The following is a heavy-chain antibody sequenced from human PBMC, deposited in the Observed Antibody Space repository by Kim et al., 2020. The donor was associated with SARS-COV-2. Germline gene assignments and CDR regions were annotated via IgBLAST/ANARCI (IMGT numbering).Heavy chain of an antibody. D-gene: IGHD1-20*01. CDR2: INHSGST. V-gene: IGHV4-34*01. CDR1: GGSFSGYY. CDR3: ARRGYNWSWGAPIDY. Sequence: SETLSLTCAVYGGSFSGYYWSWIRQPPGKGLEWIGEINHSGSTNYNPSLKSRVTISVDTSKNQFSLKLSSVTAADTAVYYCARRGYNWSWGAPIDYWGQGTLVTVSS. J-gene: IGHJ4*02.